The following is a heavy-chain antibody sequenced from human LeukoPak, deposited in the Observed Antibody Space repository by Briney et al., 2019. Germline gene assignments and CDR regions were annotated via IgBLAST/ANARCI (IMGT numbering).Heavy chain of an antibody. J-gene: IGHJ3*02. V-gene: IGHV4-59*01. Sequence: SETLSLTCTVSGGSISSYYWSWIRLPPGKGLEWIGYIYYTGATYYNPSLKSRVTISLDTSKNQFSLKLSSVTAADAAVYYCARDYYDSRGEAFDIWGLGTMVTVSS. CDR3: ARDYYDSRGEAFDI. CDR2: IYYTGAT. CDR1: GGSISSYY. D-gene: IGHD3-22*01.